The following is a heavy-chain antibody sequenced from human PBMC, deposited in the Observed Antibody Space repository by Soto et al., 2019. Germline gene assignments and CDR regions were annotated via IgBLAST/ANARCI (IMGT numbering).Heavy chain of an antibody. CDR2: IWYDGSNK. CDR3: ARYVAVAGLDY. Sequence: QVQLVESGGGVVQPGRSLRLSCAASGFTFSSYGMHWVRQAPGKGLEWVAVIWYDGSNKYYADSVKGRFTISRDNSKNTLYLQMNSLRAEDTAVYYCARYVAVAGLDYWGQGTLVTVSS. CDR1: GFTFSSYG. J-gene: IGHJ4*02. V-gene: IGHV3-33*01. D-gene: IGHD6-19*01.